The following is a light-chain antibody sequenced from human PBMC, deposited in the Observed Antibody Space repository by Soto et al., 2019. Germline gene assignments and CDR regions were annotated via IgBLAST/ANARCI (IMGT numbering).Light chain of an antibody. Sequence: EIVMTQSPATLSVSPGERATLSCRASQSVSSNLAWYQQKPGQAPRLLIYGASTRATGIPARFSGSASGTEFTLTISRLQSEDFAVYYCRQYNNWPRTFGQGTKVEIK. CDR1: QSVSSN. J-gene: IGKJ1*01. V-gene: IGKV3-15*01. CDR2: GAS. CDR3: RQYNNWPRT.